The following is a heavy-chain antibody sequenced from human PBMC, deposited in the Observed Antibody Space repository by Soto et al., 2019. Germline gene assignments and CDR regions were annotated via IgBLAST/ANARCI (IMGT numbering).Heavy chain of an antibody. V-gene: IGHV3-30-3*01. D-gene: IGHD3-3*01. J-gene: IGHJ4*02. CDR3: ARDFGFDD. CDR2: ILYDGTSK. CDR1: GFSFSTYA. Sequence: GGSLRLSCAASGFSFSTYAMHWVRQAPGKGLEWVAVILYDGTSKYYADSVEGRFTISRDNSKNTLYLQMSSLRAEDTAVYYCARDFGFDDWGLGTLVTVSS.